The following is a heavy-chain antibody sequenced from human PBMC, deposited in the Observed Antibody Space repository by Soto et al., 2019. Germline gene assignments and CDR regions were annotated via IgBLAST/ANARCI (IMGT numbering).Heavy chain of an antibody. J-gene: IGHJ4*02. CDR2: ISYDGSNK. CDR3: ASQYPTHTSFGVVIIPAGDY. D-gene: IGHD3-3*01. CDR1: GFTFSSYG. Sequence: QVQLVESGGGVVQPGRSLRLSCAASGFTFSSYGMHWVRQAPGKGLEWVAVISYDGSNKYYADSVKGRFTISRDNSKNTLYLQINSLRAEDTAVYYCASQYPTHTSFGVVIIPAGDYWGQGTLVTVSS. V-gene: IGHV3-30*03.